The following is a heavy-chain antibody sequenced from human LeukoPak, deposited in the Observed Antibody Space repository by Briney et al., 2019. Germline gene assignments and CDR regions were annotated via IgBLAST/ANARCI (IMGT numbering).Heavy chain of an antibody. CDR1: GFTFTSSA. V-gene: IGHV1-58*02. D-gene: IGHD3-10*01. J-gene: IGHJ6*02. CDR3: ARATYYGSGSSSYYYGMDV. CDR2: IVVGSGNT. Sequence: SVKVSCKASGFTFTSSAMQWVRQARGQRLEWIGWIVVGSGNTNYAQKFQERVTITRDMSTSTAYMELSSLRSEDTAVYYCARATYYGSGSSSYYYGMDVWGQGTTVTVSS.